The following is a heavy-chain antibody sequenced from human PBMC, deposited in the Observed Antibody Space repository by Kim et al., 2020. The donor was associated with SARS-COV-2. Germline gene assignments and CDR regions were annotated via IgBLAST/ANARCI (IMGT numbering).Heavy chain of an antibody. J-gene: IGHJ6*02. D-gene: IGHD2-2*01. V-gene: IGHV7-4-1*02. CDR3: AREVTYCSSTSCYGGYYYYGMDV. CDR1: GYTFTSYA. CDR2: INTNTGNP. Sequence: ASVKVSCKASGYTFTSYAMNWVRQAPGQGLEWMGWINTNTGNPTYAQGFTGRFVFSLDTSVSTAYLQISSLKAEDTAVYYCAREVTYCSSTSCYGGYYYYGMDVWAKGPRSPSP.